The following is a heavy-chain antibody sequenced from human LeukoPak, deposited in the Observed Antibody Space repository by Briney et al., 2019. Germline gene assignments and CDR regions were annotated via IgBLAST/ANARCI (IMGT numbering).Heavy chain of an antibody. D-gene: IGHD3-10*01. CDR1: GGSISSYY. CDR3: AREEYYYGSAAGYYYGMDV. J-gene: IGHJ6*02. V-gene: IGHV4-4*07. Sequence: SETLSLTCTVSGGSISSYYWSWIRQPAGKGLEWIGRIYTSGSTNYNPPLKSRVTMSVDTSKNQFSLKLSSVTAADTAVYYCAREEYYYGSAAGYYYGMDVWGQGTTVTVSS. CDR2: IYTSGST.